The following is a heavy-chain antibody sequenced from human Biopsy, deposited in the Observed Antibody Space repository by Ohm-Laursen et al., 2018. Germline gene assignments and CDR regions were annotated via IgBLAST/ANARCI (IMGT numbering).Heavy chain of an antibody. D-gene: IGHD3-16*01. V-gene: IGHV3-11*01. CDR2: ISSGGSTI. CDR3: GRSYGIMAAPVHL. Sequence: GSLRLSCAASGFTFSDYQMRWIRQTPGKGLEWVSHISSGGSTIFHADSVKGRFTISRDDAKGSLYLQMTNLRAEGTAVYYCGRSYGIMAAPVHLWGQGTLVTVSS. CDR1: GFTFSDYQ. J-gene: IGHJ4*01.